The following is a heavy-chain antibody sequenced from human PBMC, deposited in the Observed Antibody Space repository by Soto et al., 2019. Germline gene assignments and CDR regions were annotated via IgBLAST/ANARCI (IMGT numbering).Heavy chain of an antibody. CDR1: GGSFSGYY. J-gene: IGHJ5*02. V-gene: IGHV4-34*01. D-gene: IGHD6-13*01. CDR3: ARGRWQQKGEGNWFDP. CDR2: INHSGST. Sequence: PSETLSLTCAVYGGSFSGYYWSWIRQPPGKGLEWIGEINHSGSTNYNPSLTSRVTISVDTSKNQFSLKLSSVTAADTAVYYGARGRWQQKGEGNWFDPWGQGTLVTVSS.